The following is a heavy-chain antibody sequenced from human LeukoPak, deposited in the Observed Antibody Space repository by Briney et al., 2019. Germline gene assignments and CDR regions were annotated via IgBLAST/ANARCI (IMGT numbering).Heavy chain of an antibody. V-gene: IGHV4-59*08. CDR1: GGSISSYY. CDR3: ASTYCSSTSCYPDY. CDR2: IYYSGST. Sequence: PSETLSLTCTVSGGSISSYYWSWIRQPPGKGLEWIGYIYYSGSTNYNPSLKSRVTISVDTSKNQFSLKLSSVTAADTAVYYCASTYCSSTSCYPDYWGQGTLVTVSS. J-gene: IGHJ4*02. D-gene: IGHD2-2*01.